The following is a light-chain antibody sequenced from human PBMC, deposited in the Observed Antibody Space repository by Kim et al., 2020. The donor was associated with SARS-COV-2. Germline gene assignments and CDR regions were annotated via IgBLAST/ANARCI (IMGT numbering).Light chain of an antibody. V-gene: IGLV9-49*01. J-gene: IGLJ3*02. CDR2: VGTGGIVG. CDR3: GADHGSGSNFVWV. CDR1: SSYSNYK. Sequence: CTRSSSYSNYKVDWYQQRPGKGPRFVMRVGTGGIVGSKGDGIPDRFSVLGSGLNRYLTIKNIQEEDESDYHCGADHGSGSNFVWVFGGGTQLTVL.